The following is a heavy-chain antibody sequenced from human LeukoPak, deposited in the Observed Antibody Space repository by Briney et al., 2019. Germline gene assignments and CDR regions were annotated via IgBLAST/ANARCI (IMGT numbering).Heavy chain of an antibody. CDR3: AKESGKFDY. V-gene: IGHV3-43*02. Sequence: GGSLRLSCAASGFTFDDYGMSWVRQAPGKGLEWVSLISTDGGRTFSADSVKGRFSISRDNSKNSLYLQMNSLRSEDTAMYYCAKESGKFDYWGQGTLVAVSS. CDR2: ISTDGGRT. CDR1: GFTFDDYG. J-gene: IGHJ4*02.